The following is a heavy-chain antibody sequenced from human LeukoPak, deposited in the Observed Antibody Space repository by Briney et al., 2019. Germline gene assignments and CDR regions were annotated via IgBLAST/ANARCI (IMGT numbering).Heavy chain of an antibody. Sequence: PGGSLRLSCAASGFTFSTYAMSWVRQAPGKGLDWVSGISASSDSTYYADSVKGRFTLSSDSSRNTVYFQLNNLRVEDTAIYYCAKASWVSSTDAVRWGQGTLVTVSS. J-gene: IGHJ4*02. D-gene: IGHD3-16*01. V-gene: IGHV3-23*01. CDR1: GFTFSTYA. CDR3: AKASWVSSTDAVR. CDR2: ISASSDST.